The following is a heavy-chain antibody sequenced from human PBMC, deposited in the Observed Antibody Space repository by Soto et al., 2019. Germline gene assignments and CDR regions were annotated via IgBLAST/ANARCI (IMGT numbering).Heavy chain of an antibody. J-gene: IGHJ6*03. CDR1: GFTFSSYG. Sequence: QVQLVESGGGVVQPGRSLRLSCAASGFTFSSYGMHWVRQAPGKGLEWVAGIWYDGSNKYYADSVKGRFTISRDNSKNTLYLQMNSLRAEDTAVYYCAREGLAAIPGTSNYYYYYMDVWGKGTTVTVSS. CDR3: AREGLAAIPGTSNYYYYYMDV. D-gene: IGHD6-13*01. CDR2: IWYDGSNK. V-gene: IGHV3-33*01.